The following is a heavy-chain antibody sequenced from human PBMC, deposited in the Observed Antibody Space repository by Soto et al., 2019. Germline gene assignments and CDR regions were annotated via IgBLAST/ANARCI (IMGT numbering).Heavy chain of an antibody. J-gene: IGHJ4*02. CDR2: IYYSGST. D-gene: IGHD6-19*01. CDR1: LGAISGRDKY. V-gene: IGHV4-30-4*01. CDR3: ASRVAVSGNFDY. Sequence: PSETLSLTCTVSLGAISGRDKYWSWIRQSPGKGLEWIGDIYYSGSTYYNPSLTSRVTISLDRSKNQFSLKLSSVTAADTAVYYCASRVAVSGNFDYWGQGTLVTVCS.